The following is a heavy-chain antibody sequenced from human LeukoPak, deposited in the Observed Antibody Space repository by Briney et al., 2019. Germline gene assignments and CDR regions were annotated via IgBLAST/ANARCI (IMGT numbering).Heavy chain of an antibody. CDR3: AKAPHDSSGSALFDY. CDR1: GFTFSSYE. Sequence: GGSLRLSCAASGFTFSSYEMNWVRQAPGKGLEWVSYISSSGSTIYYADSVKGRFTISRDNSKNTLYLQMNSLRAEDTAAYYCAKAPHDSSGSALFDYWGQGTLVTVSS. V-gene: IGHV3-48*03. CDR2: ISSSGSTI. J-gene: IGHJ4*02. D-gene: IGHD3-22*01.